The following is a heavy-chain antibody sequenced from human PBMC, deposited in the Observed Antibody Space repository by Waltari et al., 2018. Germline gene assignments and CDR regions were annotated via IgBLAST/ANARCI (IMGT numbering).Heavy chain of an antibody. CDR1: GFTFSSYA. J-gene: IGHJ3*02. V-gene: IGHV3-23*04. D-gene: IGHD5-12*01. CDR2: IRGSVGST. Sequence: EVRLVESGGGLVQPGGSLRLSCPASGFTFSSYAMSWVRQAPGEGLEWVAGIRGSVGSTYYADSVKGRFTISRDNSKNTLYLQMSSLRADDTAVYYCAKRYGDGYNGRDAFDIWGQGTMVTVSS. CDR3: AKRYGDGYNGRDAFDI.